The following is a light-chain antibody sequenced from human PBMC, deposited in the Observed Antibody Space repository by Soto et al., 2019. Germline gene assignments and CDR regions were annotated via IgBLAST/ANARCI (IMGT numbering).Light chain of an antibody. V-gene: IGKV3-11*01. J-gene: IGKJ1*01. CDR2: DAS. CDR1: QSVGTF. CDR3: QQCNSWPQWT. Sequence: ESVLTHSPATLSLSPGGRATLSCSASQSVGTFVAWYQQKPGQAPRLLIYDASNRAAGIPARFSGSGSGTDFTLTISRLEPEDFAVYYCQQCNSWPQWTFGPGTKVDI.